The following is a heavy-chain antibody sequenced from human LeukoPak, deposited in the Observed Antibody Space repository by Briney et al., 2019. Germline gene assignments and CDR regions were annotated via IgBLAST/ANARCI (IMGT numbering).Heavy chain of an antibody. CDR2: ISAYNGNT. J-gene: IGHJ4*02. Sequence: ASVKVSCKASGYTFTSYGSSWVRQAPGQGLEWMGWISAYNGNTNYAQKLQGRVTMTTDTSTSTAYMELRSLRSDDTAVYYCARDLGPLVLPPAALYVAAAHLDYWGQGTLVTVSS. CDR1: GYTFTSYG. V-gene: IGHV1-18*01. D-gene: IGHD6-13*01. CDR3: ARDLGPLVLPPAALYVAAAHLDY.